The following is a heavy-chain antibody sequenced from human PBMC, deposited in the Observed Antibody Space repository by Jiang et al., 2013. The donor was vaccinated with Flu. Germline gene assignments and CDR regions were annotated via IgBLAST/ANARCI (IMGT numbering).Heavy chain of an antibody. Sequence: EVKKTGASVKVSCKASGYMFTAYFMHWVRQAPGQGLEWMGWLNANNGATNYAQKFQGRVTLTWDTSINTAYMELSRLRSDDTAIYYCARDRLRGYSNGDFEFWGRGTPVTVAS. CDR1: GYMFTAYF. J-gene: IGHJ2*01. D-gene: IGHD5-18*01. V-gene: IGHV1-2*02. CDR2: LNANNGAT. CDR3: ARDRLRGYSNGDFEF.